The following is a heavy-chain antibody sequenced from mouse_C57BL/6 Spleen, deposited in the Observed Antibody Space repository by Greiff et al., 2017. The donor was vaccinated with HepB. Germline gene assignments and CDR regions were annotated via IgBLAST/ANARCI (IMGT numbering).Heavy chain of an antibody. D-gene: IGHD2-1*01. CDR1: GYSITSGYY. CDR3: ARYRGYGNFAY. J-gene: IGHJ3*01. V-gene: IGHV3-6*01. CDR2: ISYDGSN. Sequence: EVQLQESGPGLVKPSQSLSLTCSVTGYSITSGYYWNWIRQFPGNKLEWMGYISYDGSNNYNPSLKNRISITRDTSKNQFFLKLNSVTTEDTATYYCARYRGYGNFAYWGQGTLVTVSA.